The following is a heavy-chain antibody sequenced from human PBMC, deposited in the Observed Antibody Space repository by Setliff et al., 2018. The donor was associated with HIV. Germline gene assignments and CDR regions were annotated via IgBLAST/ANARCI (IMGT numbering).Heavy chain of an antibody. CDR2: MRYDGSNK. J-gene: IGHJ4*02. CDR1: GFTFSDYD. Sequence: GGSLRLSCAASGFTFSDYDIHWVRQAPGKGLEWVAFMRYDGSNKDYADSVKGRFTISRDNSKNTLFLQMNSLSPEDTAIYYCAKDKSYHDYIWGSSVLAYWGQGTLVTVSS. D-gene: IGHD3-16*01. V-gene: IGHV3-30*02. CDR3: AKDKSYHDYIWGSSVLAY.